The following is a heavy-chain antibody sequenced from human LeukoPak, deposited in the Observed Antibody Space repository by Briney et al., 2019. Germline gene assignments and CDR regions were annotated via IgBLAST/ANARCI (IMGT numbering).Heavy chain of an antibody. Sequence: PSETLSLTCAVYGGSFSGYYWSWIRRPPGKGLEWIGEINHSGSTNYNPSLKSRVTISVDTSKNQFSLKLSSVTAADTAVYYCAGTGCSSTSCYNHAFDIWGQGTMVTVSS. J-gene: IGHJ3*02. CDR3: AGTGCSSTSCYNHAFDI. CDR1: GGSFSGYY. V-gene: IGHV4-34*01. CDR2: INHSGST. D-gene: IGHD2-2*02.